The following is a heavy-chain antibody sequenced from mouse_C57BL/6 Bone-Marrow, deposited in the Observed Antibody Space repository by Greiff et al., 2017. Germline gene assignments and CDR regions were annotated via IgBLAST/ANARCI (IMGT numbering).Heavy chain of an antibody. D-gene: IGHD1-1*01. V-gene: IGHV1-75*01. J-gene: IGHJ3*01. CDR1: GYTFTDYY. Sequence: QVQLKESGPELVKPGASVKISCKASGYTFTDYYINWVKQRPGQGLEWIGWIFPGSGSTYSNESFKGKATLTVYKSTSTAYMLLSSLTSEDSAVYFCETSYYYGSSLLAYWGQGTLVTVSA. CDR3: ETSYYYGSSLLAY. CDR2: IFPGSGST.